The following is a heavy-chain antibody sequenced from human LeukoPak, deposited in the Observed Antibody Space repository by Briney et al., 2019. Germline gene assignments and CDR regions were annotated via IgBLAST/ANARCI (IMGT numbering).Heavy chain of an antibody. V-gene: IGHV4-39*07. CDR2: IFYNGGP. Sequence: PSETLSLTCTASGDSITNSNYYWGWVRQSPGRGLEWLGNIFYNGGPYYNPSFKSRVVISVDTSKNHFSLTLNAVTAADTAVYHCASYSGIYSAFEIWSQGALVTVSS. CDR1: GDSITNSNYY. D-gene: IGHD1-26*01. J-gene: IGHJ3*02. CDR3: ASYSGIYSAFEI.